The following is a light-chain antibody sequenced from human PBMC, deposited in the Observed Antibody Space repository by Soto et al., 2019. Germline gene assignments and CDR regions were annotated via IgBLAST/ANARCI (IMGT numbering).Light chain of an antibody. CDR1: QSVLYSSNNKDY. CDR2: WAS. CDR3: HQYYTTPIT. Sequence: DIVMTQSPDSLAVSLGERATINCKSSQSVLYSSNNKDYLAWYQQKPGQPPNLLIYWASTRESGVPDRFTGSGSGTDFPLTISSLQAEDVAVYYCHQYYTTPITFGQGTRLEIK. J-gene: IGKJ5*01. V-gene: IGKV4-1*01.